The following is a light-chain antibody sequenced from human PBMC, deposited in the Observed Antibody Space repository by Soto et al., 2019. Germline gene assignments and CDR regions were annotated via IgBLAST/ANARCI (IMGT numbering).Light chain of an antibody. J-gene: IGLJ1*01. CDR2: KGT. CDR1: SDDVGAYNS. V-gene: IGLV2-23*01. Sequence: QSALAQPASVSGSPGQSITIYCTGTSDDVGAYNSVSWYQQLPHKAPQVILYKGTQRPSGVSSRFSGSTSGNAASLTISGLQADDEADYFCCSSAPESTYVFGTGTKVTVL. CDR3: CSSAPESTYV.